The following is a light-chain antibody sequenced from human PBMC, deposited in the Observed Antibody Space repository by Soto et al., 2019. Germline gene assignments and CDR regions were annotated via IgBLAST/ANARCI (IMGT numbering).Light chain of an antibody. CDR1: QSISSY. J-gene: IGKJ5*01. Sequence: DIHMTQSPSSLSSSVGDRVTITFLASQSISSYLNWYQQKPGKAPKLLIYAASSLQSGVPSRFSGSGSGTDFTLTISSLQPEDFATFYCQQSYSTPITFGQGTRLENK. V-gene: IGKV1-39*01. CDR2: AAS. CDR3: QQSYSTPIT.